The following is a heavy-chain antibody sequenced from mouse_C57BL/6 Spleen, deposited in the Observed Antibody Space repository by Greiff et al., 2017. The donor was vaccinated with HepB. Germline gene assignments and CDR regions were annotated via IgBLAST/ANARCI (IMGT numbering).Heavy chain of an antibody. CDR1: GYSFTGYY. V-gene: IGHV1-31*01. D-gene: IGHD2-1*01. CDR3: ARRRDYGNYGGYFDV. CDR2: IYPYNGVS. J-gene: IGHJ1*03. Sequence: VHVKQSGPELVKPGASVKISCKASGYSFTGYYMHWVKQSHGNILDWIGYIYPYNGVSSYNQKFKGKATLTVDKSSSTAYMELRSLTSEDSAVYYCARRRDYGNYGGYFDVWGTGTTVTVSS.